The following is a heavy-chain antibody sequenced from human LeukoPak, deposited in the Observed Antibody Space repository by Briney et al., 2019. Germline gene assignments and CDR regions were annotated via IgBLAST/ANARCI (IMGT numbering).Heavy chain of an antibody. J-gene: IGHJ4*02. V-gene: IGHV3-48*04. CDR1: GFTFSAYS. CDR2: INGRGITI. D-gene: IGHD4-11*01. Sequence: GGSLRLSCAASGFTFSAYSMNWVRHTPGRGLEWVANINGRGITIHYADSFRGRFTISRDNTKNSLNLQMNNLRAEDTGLYYCARDKWLTTTHYFDYWGQGTLVTVSS. CDR3: ARDKWLTTTHYFDY.